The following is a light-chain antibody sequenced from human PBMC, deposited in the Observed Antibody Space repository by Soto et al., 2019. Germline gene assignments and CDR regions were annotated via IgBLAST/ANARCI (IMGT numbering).Light chain of an antibody. V-gene: IGKV1-6*01. J-gene: IGKJ4*01. CDR3: LQDYNSPPP. CDR2: AAS. Sequence: AIQMTQSPSSLSASVGDRVTITCRASQGIRNDLGWYQQKPGKAPKLLICAASSLQSGVPSRFSGSGSGPIFPLTISSLQPEDFATYYCLQDYNSPPPFGGGTKVDIK. CDR1: QGIRND.